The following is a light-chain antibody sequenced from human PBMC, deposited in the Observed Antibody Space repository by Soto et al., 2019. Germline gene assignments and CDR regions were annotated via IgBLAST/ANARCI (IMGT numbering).Light chain of an antibody. CDR3: SSYTSSSTYV. J-gene: IGLJ1*01. V-gene: IGLV2-14*03. Sequence: QSALTQPASVSGSPGQSITISCTGTSSDVGGYNSVSWYQQHPGKAPKLMIYNVSNRPSGISNRFSGSKSGNTASLTISGLKYEAEADYYCSSYTSSSTYVFGTGTKVXVL. CDR2: NVS. CDR1: SSDVGGYNS.